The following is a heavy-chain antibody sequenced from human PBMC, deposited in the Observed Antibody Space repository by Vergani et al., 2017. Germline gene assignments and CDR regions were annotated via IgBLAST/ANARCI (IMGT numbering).Heavy chain of an antibody. J-gene: IGHJ4*02. V-gene: IGHV1-2*02. CDR3: ASPDIVVVGALEGDY. D-gene: IGHD2-15*01. Sequence: QVQLVQSGAEVKKPGASVTVSCKASGYTFTGYYMHWVRQAPGQGLEWMGRINPNSGGTNYAQKFQGRVTMTRDTSISTAYMELSRLRSDDTAVYYCASPDIVVVGALEGDYWGQGTLVTVSS. CDR2: INPNSGGT. CDR1: GYTFTGYY.